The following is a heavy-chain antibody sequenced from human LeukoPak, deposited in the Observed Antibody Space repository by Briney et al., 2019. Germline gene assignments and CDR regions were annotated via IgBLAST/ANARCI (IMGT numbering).Heavy chain of an antibody. CDR3: ARLYSSSWLVDY. D-gene: IGHD6-13*01. CDR1: GGSISSYY. Sequence: KPSETLSLTCTVSGGSISSYYWSWIRQPPGKGLEWIGYIYYSGSTNYNPSLKSRVTISVDTSKNQFSLKLSSVTAADTAVYYCARLYSSSWLVDYWGQGTLVTVSS. CDR2: IYYSGST. J-gene: IGHJ4*02. V-gene: IGHV4-59*08.